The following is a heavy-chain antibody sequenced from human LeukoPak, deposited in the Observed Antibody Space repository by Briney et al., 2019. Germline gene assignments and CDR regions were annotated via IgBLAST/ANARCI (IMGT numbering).Heavy chain of an antibody. CDR2: IRYDGSNK. D-gene: IGHD1/OR15-1a*01. CDR1: GFTFSSYG. J-gene: IGHJ4*02. CDR3: ARGSPQTNMAAFDY. Sequence: GGSLRLSCAASGFTFSSYGMHWVRQAPGKGLEWVAFIRYDGSNKYYADSVKGRFTISRDNAKNSLYLQMNSLRAEDTAVYYCARGSPQTNMAAFDYWGQGTLVTVSS. V-gene: IGHV3-30*02.